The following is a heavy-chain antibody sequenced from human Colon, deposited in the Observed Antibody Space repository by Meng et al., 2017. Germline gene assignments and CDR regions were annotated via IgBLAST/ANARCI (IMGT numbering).Heavy chain of an antibody. CDR1: GYTFTSYY. Sequence: ASVKVSCKASGYTFTSYYMHWVRQAPGQGREWMGIINPSGGSTSYAQKFQGRVTMTRDTSTSTVYMELSSLRSEDTAVYYCAGDSHLRSSWVRLGFDYWGQGTMVTVSS. CDR3: AGDSHLRSSWVRLGFDY. J-gene: IGHJ4*02. CDR2: INPSGGST. D-gene: IGHD6-13*01. V-gene: IGHV1-46*01.